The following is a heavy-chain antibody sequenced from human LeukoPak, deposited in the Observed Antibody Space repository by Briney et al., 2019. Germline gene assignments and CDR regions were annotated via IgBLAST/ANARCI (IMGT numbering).Heavy chain of an antibody. D-gene: IGHD6-13*01. Sequence: GGSLRLSCAVSGFIFSSYWMSWVRQAPGKGLEWVANINLDGGEKYYLDSVKGRFTISRDNAKNSLYLQMNSLRAEDTAVYYCAVGYSSSWYGPFDYWGQGTLVTVSS. CDR1: GFIFSSYW. V-gene: IGHV3-7*01. J-gene: IGHJ4*02. CDR3: AVGYSSSWYGPFDY. CDR2: INLDGGEK.